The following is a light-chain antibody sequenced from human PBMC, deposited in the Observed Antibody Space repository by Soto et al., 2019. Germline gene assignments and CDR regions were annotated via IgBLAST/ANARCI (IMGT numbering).Light chain of an antibody. Sequence: SYELTQPPSVSVAPGQTARITCGGNSIGSKSVHWYQQKPGQAPVLVVYDDSDRPSGIPERFSGSNSGNTATLTISRVEAGDEADYYCQVWDSSSDHSYVFGTGTKVTV. CDR1: SIGSKS. CDR3: QVWDSSSDHSYV. CDR2: DDS. J-gene: IGLJ1*01. V-gene: IGLV3-21*02.